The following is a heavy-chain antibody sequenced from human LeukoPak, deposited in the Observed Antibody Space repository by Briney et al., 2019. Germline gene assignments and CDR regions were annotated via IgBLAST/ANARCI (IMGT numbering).Heavy chain of an antibody. CDR2: ISSSSSFR. D-gene: IGHD3-22*01. V-gene: IGHV3-21*01. Sequence: GGSLRLSCAASGFNFSSYSMNWVRQAPGKGLEWVSSISSSSSFRYYADSVKGRFTISRDNAKNSLYLQMNSLRAEDTAVYYCARESSGYFYWGRGTLVTVSS. CDR3: ARESSGYFY. CDR1: GFNFSSYS. J-gene: IGHJ4*02.